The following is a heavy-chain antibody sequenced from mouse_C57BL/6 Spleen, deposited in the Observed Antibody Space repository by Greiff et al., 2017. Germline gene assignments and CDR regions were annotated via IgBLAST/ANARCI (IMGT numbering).Heavy chain of an antibody. CDR2: IDPETGGT. D-gene: IGHD2-3*01. V-gene: IGHV1-15*01. CDR1: GYTFTDYE. J-gene: IGHJ4*01. CDR3: TRGNGYYSYYYAMDY. Sequence: QVQLQQSGAELVRPGASVTLSCKASGYTFTDYEMHWVKQTPVHGLEWIGAIDPETGGTAYNQKFKGKAILTADKSSSTAYMELRSLTSEDSAVYYCTRGNGYYSYYYAMDYWGQGTSVTVSS.